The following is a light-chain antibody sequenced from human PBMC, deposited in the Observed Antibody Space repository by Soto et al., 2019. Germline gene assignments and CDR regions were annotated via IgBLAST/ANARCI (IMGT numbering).Light chain of an antibody. J-gene: IGLJ2*01. CDR3: CSYAGSSLVV. CDR1: SGDVGSYNL. CDR2: EGS. Sequence: QSALTQPASVSGSPGQSITISCTGTSGDVGSYNLVSWYQQHPGKAPKLMIYEGSKRPSGVSNRFSGSKSGNTASLTISGLQAEDEADYYCCSYAGSSLVVFGGGTKLTVL. V-gene: IGLV2-23*01.